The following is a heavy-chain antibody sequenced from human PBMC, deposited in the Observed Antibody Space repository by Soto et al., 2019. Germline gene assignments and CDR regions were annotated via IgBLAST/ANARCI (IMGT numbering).Heavy chain of an antibody. J-gene: IGHJ6*02. V-gene: IGHV4-34*01. Sequence: ETLSLTCAVYGGSFSGYYWSWIRQPPGKGLEWIGEINHSGSTNYNPSLKSRVTISVDTSKNQFSLKLSSVTAADTAVYYCARGGVVVVPAAVKVFYYYYGMDVWGQGTTVTVSS. CDR2: INHSGST. CDR3: ARGGVVVVPAAVKVFYYYYGMDV. CDR1: GGSFSGYY. D-gene: IGHD2-2*01.